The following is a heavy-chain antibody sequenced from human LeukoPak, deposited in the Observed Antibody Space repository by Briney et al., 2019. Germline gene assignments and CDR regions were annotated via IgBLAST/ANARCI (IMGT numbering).Heavy chain of an antibody. V-gene: IGHV3-7*01. CDR1: GFTFDDYG. D-gene: IGHD2-2*01. Sequence: GGSLRLSCAASGFTFDDYGMSWVRQAPGKGLEWVANIKQDGSEKYYVDSVKGRFTISRDNAKNSLYLQMNSLRAEDTAVYYCARGGPGYCSSTSCYGLYHFDYWGQGTLVTVSS. CDR2: IKQDGSEK. J-gene: IGHJ4*02. CDR3: ARGGPGYCSSTSCYGLYHFDY.